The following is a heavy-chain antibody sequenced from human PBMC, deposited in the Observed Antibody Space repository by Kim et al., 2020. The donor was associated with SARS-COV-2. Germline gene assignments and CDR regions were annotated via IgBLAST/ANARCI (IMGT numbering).Heavy chain of an antibody. J-gene: IGHJ4*02. CDR2: ISWNSGSI. CDR1: GFTFDDYA. CDR3: AKLPQPPIAAAD. V-gene: IGHV3-9*01. D-gene: IGHD6-25*01. Sequence: GGSLRLSCAASGFTFDDYAMHWVRQAPGKGLEWVSGISWNSGSIGYADSVKGRFTISRDNAKNSLYLQMNSLRAEDTALYYCAKLPQPPIAAADGGQETLVTVSS.